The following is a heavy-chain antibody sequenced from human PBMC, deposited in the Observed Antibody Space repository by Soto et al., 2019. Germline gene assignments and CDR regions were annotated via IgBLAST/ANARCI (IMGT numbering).Heavy chain of an antibody. CDR1: GGTCGNYG. CDR2: IKQDGSEK. J-gene: IGHJ4*02. D-gene: IGHD3-22*01. V-gene: IGHV3-7*01. Sequence: GGSLRLWWAAAGGTCGNYGGSWVRQTPGKGLEWVANIKQDGSEKYYVDSVKGRFTISRDNAKNLLYLQMNSLRAEDTAVYYCARVRYYYDSSGWSHWGQGTLVTVSS. CDR3: ARVRYYYDSSGWSH.